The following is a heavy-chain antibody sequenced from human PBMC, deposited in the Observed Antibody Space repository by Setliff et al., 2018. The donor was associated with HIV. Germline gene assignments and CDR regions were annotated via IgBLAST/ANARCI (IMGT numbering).Heavy chain of an antibody. J-gene: IGHJ4*02. CDR3: ASGDNFWSGSYY. Sequence: PSETLSLTCAVSGGSISSSNWWSWVRQPPGKGLEWIGEIFHSENTNYNPSLKSRVTISVDKSKNQFSLKVTSVTAADTAVYYCASGDNFWSGSYYWGQGTLVTVS. CDR2: IFHSENT. V-gene: IGHV4-4*02. D-gene: IGHD3-3*01. CDR1: GGSISSSNW.